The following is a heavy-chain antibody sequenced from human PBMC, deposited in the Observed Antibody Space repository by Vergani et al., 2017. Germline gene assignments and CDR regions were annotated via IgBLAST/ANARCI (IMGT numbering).Heavy chain of an antibody. Sequence: EVDLVESGGGLAQPGGSLRLSCEASGITFWKFGMHLVRQGPGKGLEWVSGISWNSGAVDYADSVRGRFTISRDNAKHSLFLEMNSLRFEDTAVYFCTKGSVYYHDSAGHGYDPYTGFDLWGQGTLVTVSS. J-gene: IGHJ3*01. CDR2: ISWNSGAV. CDR1: GITFWKFG. CDR3: TKGSVYYHDSAGHGYDPYTGFDL. V-gene: IGHV3-9*01. D-gene: IGHD5-12*01.